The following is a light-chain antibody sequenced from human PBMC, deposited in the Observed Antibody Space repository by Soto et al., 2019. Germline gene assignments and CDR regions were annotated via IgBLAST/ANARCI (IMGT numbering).Light chain of an antibody. CDR2: DVS. J-gene: IGKJ1*01. Sequence: EIVLTQSPGTLSLSPGERATLSCRSSHSVSSNYLAWYQQKPGQAPRLLIYDVSSRATGIPDRFSGSGSGTDFTLTISRLEPVDFAVYYCQQYGISPTFGQGXKV. CDR3: QQYGISPT. V-gene: IGKV3-20*01. CDR1: HSVSSNY.